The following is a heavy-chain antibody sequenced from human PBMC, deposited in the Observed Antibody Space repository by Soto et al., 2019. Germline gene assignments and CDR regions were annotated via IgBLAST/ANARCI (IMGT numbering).Heavy chain of an antibody. D-gene: IGHD3-16*02. J-gene: IGHJ4*02. CDR2: ISGSGGST. Sequence: GGSLRLSCAASGFSFDTYNMSWVRQAPGKGLEWVSAISGSGGSTYYADSVKGRFTISRDNSKNTLYLQMNSLRAEDTAVYYCIWGSYRGSSYWGQGTLVTVSS. CDR3: IWGSYRGSSY. CDR1: GFSFDTYN. V-gene: IGHV3-23*01.